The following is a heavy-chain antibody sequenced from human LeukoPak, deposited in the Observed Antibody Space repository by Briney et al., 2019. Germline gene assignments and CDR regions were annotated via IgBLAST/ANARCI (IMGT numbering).Heavy chain of an antibody. V-gene: IGHV3-11*04. CDR1: GFTFSDYY. J-gene: IGHJ6*03. D-gene: IGHD6-19*01. Sequence: PGGSLRLSCAASGFTFSDYYMSWIRQAPGKGLEWVSYISSSGSTIYYADSVKGRFTVSRDNAKNSLYLQMNSLRAEDTAVYYCARESTWLVTYYYYYYMDVWGKGTTVTVSS. CDR2: ISSSGSTI. CDR3: ARESTWLVTYYYYYYMDV.